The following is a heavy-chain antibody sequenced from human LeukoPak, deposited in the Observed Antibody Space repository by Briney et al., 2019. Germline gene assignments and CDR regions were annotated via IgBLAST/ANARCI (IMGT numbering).Heavy chain of an antibody. V-gene: IGHV3-30*02. CDR2: IRYDGSNK. J-gene: IGHJ4*02. CDR1: GFTFSSYG. D-gene: IGHD3-9*01. Sequence: GGSLRLSCAASGFTFSSYGMHWVRQAPGKGLEWVAFIRYDGSNKYYADSVKGRFTISRDNSKNTLYLQMNSLRAEDTAVYYCARDPYDILTGYLDYWGQGTLVTVSS. CDR3: ARDPYDILTGYLDY.